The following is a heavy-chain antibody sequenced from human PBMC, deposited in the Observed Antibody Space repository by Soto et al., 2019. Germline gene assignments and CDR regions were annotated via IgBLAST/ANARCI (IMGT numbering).Heavy chain of an antibody. J-gene: IGHJ4*02. CDR3: ARVGGWYVPDY. D-gene: IGHD6-19*01. Sequence: QVQLVQSGAEEKKPGASVKVSCKASGYTFTSYAMHWVRQAPGQRLEWMGWINAGNGNTKYSQKFQGRVTITRDTGASTAYMELSSLRSEDTAVYYCARVGGWYVPDYWGQGTLVTVSS. V-gene: IGHV1-3*05. CDR1: GYTFTSYA. CDR2: INAGNGNT.